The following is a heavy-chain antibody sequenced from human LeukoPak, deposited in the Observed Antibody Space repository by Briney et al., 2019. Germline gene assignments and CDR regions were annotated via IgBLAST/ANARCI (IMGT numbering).Heavy chain of an antibody. D-gene: IGHD6-13*01. J-gene: IGHJ4*02. V-gene: IGHV3-21*01. CDR3: ARDGYSSSWYLN. Sequence: GGSLRLSCAASGFTFSSYSMNWVRQAPGKGLEWGSSMSGSSSYIYYADSVKGRFTISRDNTKNSLYLQMNSLRAEDTVVYYCARDGYSSSWYLNWGQGTLVTVSS. CDR1: GFTFSSYS. CDR2: MSGSSSYI.